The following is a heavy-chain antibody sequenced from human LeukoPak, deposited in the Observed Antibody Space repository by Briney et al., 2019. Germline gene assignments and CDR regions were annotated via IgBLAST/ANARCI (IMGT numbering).Heavy chain of an antibody. CDR1: GFPFSSYA. V-gene: IGHV3-64D*09. CDR2: ISDSGGST. Sequence: SLTHTCSASGFPFSSYAMHWVRQAPGKGLEYVSAISDSGGSTYYADSVKGRFTISRDNSKNTLYLQMSSLRAEDTAVYFCVRGYSFGPDGMDYWGQGTTVTVSS. J-gene: IGHJ6*02. D-gene: IGHD5-18*01. CDR3: VRGYSFGPDGMDY.